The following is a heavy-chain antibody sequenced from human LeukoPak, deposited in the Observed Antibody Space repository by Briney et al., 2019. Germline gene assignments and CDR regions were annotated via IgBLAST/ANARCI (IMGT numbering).Heavy chain of an antibody. V-gene: IGHV1-2*02. CDR1: GYTFTDYY. CDR2: INPNNGGI. D-gene: IGHD4-17*01. Sequence: GASVKVSCKASGYTFTDYYIQWVRQAPGQVLEWLGWINPNNGGIKYAQKFQGRVTVTRDTSISTAYMELNDLRSDDTAVYYCARRSGGTTTVNDGFEVWGQGTMVTVSS. CDR3: ARRSGGTTTVNDGFEV. J-gene: IGHJ3*01.